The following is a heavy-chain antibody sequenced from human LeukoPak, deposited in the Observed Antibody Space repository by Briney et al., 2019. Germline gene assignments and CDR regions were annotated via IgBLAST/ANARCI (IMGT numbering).Heavy chain of an antibody. CDR1: GFTFSSYA. J-gene: IGHJ4*02. CDR3: AKGETTYYDYVWESYAYDY. Sequence: GGSLRLSGAASGFTFSSYAMSWVRQAPGKGLEWVSAISGSGGSTYYADSVKGRFTISRDNSKNTLYLQMNSLRAEDTAVYYCAKGETTYYDYVWESYAYDYWGQGTLVTVSS. D-gene: IGHD3-16*01. V-gene: IGHV3-23*01. CDR2: ISGSGGST.